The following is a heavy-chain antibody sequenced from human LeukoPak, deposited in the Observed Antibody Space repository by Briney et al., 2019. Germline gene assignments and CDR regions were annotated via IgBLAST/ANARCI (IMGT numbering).Heavy chain of an antibody. D-gene: IGHD3-10*01. CDR1: GFTFSSFG. V-gene: IGHV3-23*01. CDR3: ARAPSYGSGSYSDY. CDR2: ISGSGGST. Sequence: GGSLRLSCAASGFTFSSFGMSWVRQAPGKGLEWVSAISGSGGSTYSADSVKGRFTISRDNSKNTLYLQMNSLRAEDTALYYCARAPSYGSGSYSDYWGQGTLATVSS. J-gene: IGHJ4*02.